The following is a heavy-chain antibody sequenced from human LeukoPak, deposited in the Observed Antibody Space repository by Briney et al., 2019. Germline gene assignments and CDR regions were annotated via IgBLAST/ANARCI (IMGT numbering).Heavy chain of an antibody. CDR2: ISSSGSTI. Sequence: PGGSLRLSCAASGFTFSDYYMNWIRQAPGKGLEWVSYISSSGSTIYYADSVKGRFTISRDNAKNSLYLQMNSLRAEDTAVYYCARFRRDYYGSGSHYIYGMDVWGQGTTVTVSS. D-gene: IGHD3-10*01. CDR3: ARFRRDYYGSGSHYIYGMDV. CDR1: GFTFSDYY. J-gene: IGHJ6*02. V-gene: IGHV3-11*01.